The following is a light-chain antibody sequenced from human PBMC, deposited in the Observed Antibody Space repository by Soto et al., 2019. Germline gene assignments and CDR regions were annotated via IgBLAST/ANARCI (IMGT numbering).Light chain of an antibody. CDR3: CSYSYGSTLV. V-gene: IGLV2-23*01. Sequence: QSVLTQPASVSGSSGQSITISCTGTSSDVGSYNLVSWHQQHPGKAPKLIIYEGDKRPSGGSNRFSGSKSGNTASLTISGLQAEDEADYYCCSYSYGSTLVFGGGTKLTVL. CDR1: SSDVGSYNL. J-gene: IGLJ2*01. CDR2: EGD.